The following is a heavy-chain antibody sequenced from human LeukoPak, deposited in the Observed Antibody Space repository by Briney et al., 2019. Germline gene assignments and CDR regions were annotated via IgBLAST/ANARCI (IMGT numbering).Heavy chain of an antibody. V-gene: IGHV1-46*01. CDR2: INPSGGST. CDR3: ARDQEAFDY. Sequence: APVKVSCKASGYTFTSYYMHWVRQAPGQGLEWMGIINPSGGSTSYAQKFQGRVTVTRDTSTSTVHMELSGLRSEDTAIYYCARDQEAFDYWGQGTLVTVSS. CDR1: GYTFTSYY. J-gene: IGHJ4*02.